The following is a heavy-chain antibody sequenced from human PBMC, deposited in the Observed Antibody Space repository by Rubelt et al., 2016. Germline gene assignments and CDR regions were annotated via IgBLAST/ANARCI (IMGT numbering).Heavy chain of an antibody. Sequence: GQLVDSGGGLVQPGGSLRLSCAASGFTVSNSYMSWVRQAPGKGLEWIGEIHHRGTANYNPSLKSRVAISVDRSKTQFSVTVRCATAADTAMYDCAGGASCGYDVDLDDWGQGALVTVSS. CDR2: IHHRGTA. CDR3: AGGASCGYDVDLDD. V-gene: IGHV4-4*02. J-gene: IGHJ4*02. CDR1: GFTVSNSYM. D-gene: IGHD5-12*01.